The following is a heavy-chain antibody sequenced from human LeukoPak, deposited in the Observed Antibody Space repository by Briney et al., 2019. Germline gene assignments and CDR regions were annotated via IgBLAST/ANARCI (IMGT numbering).Heavy chain of an antibody. CDR1: GGSISSSNW. J-gene: IGHJ4*02. Sequence: PSGTLSLTCAVSGGSISSSNWWSWVRQPPGKGLEWIGEIYHSGSTNYNPSLKSRATISVDKSKNQFSLKLSSVTAADTAVYYCARCQAAGAAAGPYYFDYWGQGTLVTVSS. CDR2: IYHSGST. V-gene: IGHV4-4*02. D-gene: IGHD6-13*01. CDR3: ARCQAAGAAAGPYYFDY.